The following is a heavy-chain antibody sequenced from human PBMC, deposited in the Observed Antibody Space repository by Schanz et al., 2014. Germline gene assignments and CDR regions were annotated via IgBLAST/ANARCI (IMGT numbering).Heavy chain of an antibody. CDR2: IVGGGGRT. V-gene: IGHV3-23*01. Sequence: EVQLLESGGTVVQPGGSLRVSCAASGFTFSNHALSWVRQAPGKGLEWVSGIVGGGGRTYYADCVKGRFTISRDNSKNTLDLQMNSLRVEDTAVYYCAKSGYCRSTSCYQYNYYGLDVWGQGPTVTVSS. D-gene: IGHD2-2*03. J-gene: IGHJ6*02. CDR1: GFTFSNHA. CDR3: AKSGYCRSTSCYQYNYYGLDV.